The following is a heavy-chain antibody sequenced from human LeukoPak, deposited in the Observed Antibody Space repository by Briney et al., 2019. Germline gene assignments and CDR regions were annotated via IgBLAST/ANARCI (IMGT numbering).Heavy chain of an antibody. Sequence: GGSLRLSCAASGFTFSSYWMHWVRQAPGKGLVWVSYIKSDGSSTNYADSVKGRFTISRDNAKNTLYLQMNSLRAEGTAGYYCARDRGYTQDYWGQGTLVTVSS. CDR1: GFTFSSYW. CDR2: IKSDGSST. CDR3: ARDRGYTQDY. D-gene: IGHD5-12*01. J-gene: IGHJ4*02. V-gene: IGHV3-74*01.